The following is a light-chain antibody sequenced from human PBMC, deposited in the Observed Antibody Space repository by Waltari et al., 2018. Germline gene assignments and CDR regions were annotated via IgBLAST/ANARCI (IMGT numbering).Light chain of an antibody. CDR1: QSLGTN. CDR3: QQSYSTPRT. V-gene: IGKV1-39*01. CDR2: GPP. J-gene: IGKJ3*01. Sequence: MTQSPATLSVSPGGRATLSCRASQSLGTNLAWYQQKPGKAPQLLIFGPPSLQSGVPSRFSGSGSGTNFTLTISSLQPEDFGVYYCQQSYSTPRTFGPGTKVDI.